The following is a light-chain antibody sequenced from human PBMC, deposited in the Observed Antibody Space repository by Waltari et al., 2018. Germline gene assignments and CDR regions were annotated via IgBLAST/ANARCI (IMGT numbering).Light chain of an antibody. CDR3: CSYAGSYTLV. J-gene: IGLJ2*01. CDR1: SSDVGGYNI. Sequence: QSALTQPRSVPGSPGQSVTISCTGTSSDVGGYNIFSWYQQHPGKAPKLMIYDVSKRPSGVPDRFSGSKSGNTASLTISGLQAEDEADYYCCSYAGSYTLVFGGGTKLTVL. V-gene: IGLV2-11*01. CDR2: DVS.